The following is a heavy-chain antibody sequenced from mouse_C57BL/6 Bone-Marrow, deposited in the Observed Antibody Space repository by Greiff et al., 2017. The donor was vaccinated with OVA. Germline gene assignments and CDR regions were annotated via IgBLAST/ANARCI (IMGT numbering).Heavy chain of an antibody. CDR2: IDPENGDT. V-gene: IGHV14-4*01. J-gene: IGHJ4*01. Sequence: EVQRVESGAELVRPGASVKLSCTASGFNIKDDYMHWVKQRPEQGLEWIGWIDPENGDTEYASNFQGKATITADTSSNTAYLKLSSLTSKDTAVYYCTTRYYYNYGSSLHYAMDYWGQGTSVTVSS. D-gene: IGHD1-1*01. CDR1: GFNIKDDY. CDR3: TTRYYYNYGSSLHYAMDY.